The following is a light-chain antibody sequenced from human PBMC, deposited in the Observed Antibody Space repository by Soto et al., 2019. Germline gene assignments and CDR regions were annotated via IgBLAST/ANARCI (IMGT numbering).Light chain of an antibody. CDR1: QSVSSY. J-gene: IGKJ2*04. CDR3: QPRCNSWS. Sequence: VSLYKGKRATLSCRASQSVSSYLAWYQQKPGQAPRLLIYDASNRATGIPARFSGSGSGTDFTLTISSLEPEDFPVYYWQPRCNSWSFAEGTKL. CDR2: DAS. V-gene: IGKV3-11*01.